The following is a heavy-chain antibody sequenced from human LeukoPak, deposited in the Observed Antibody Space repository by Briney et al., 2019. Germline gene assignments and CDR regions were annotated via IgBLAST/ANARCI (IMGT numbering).Heavy chain of an antibody. CDR1: GFTFRSYG. V-gene: IGHV3-21*01. Sequence: GGSLRLSCAASGFTFRSYGMNWVRQAPGKGLEWFSSISSSSNHISYADSVKGRFTISRDNAKNSLYLQMNSLRAEDTAVYYCARGEQWLPTGIDYWGQGTLVTVSS. CDR2: ISSSSNHI. J-gene: IGHJ4*02. CDR3: ARGEQWLPTGIDY. D-gene: IGHD6-19*01.